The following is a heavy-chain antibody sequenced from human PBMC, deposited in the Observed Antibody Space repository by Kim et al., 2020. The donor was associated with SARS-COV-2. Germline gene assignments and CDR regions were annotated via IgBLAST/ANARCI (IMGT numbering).Heavy chain of an antibody. Sequence: VGSLRLSCAVSGFTFSSYTMHWVRQAPGKGLEWVAVISYDGSNKYYADSVKGRFTISKDNSKNTLYLQMNSLRAEDTAVYYCARATHYCSGGSCYGDYGMDVWGQGTTGTVSS. CDR1: GFTFSSYT. D-gene: IGHD2-15*01. J-gene: IGHJ6*02. CDR2: ISYDGSNK. CDR3: ARATHYCSGGSCYGDYGMDV. V-gene: IGHV3-30*04.